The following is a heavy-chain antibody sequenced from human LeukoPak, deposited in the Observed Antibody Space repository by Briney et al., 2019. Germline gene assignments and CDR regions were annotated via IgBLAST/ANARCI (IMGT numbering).Heavy chain of an antibody. CDR2: VDPEDGET. CDR1: GYTFTDYY. J-gene: IGHJ4*02. D-gene: IGHD3-22*01. V-gene: IGHV1-69-2*01. Sequence: ASVKVSCKVSGYTFTDYYMHWVQQAPGKGLEWMGLVDPEDGETIYAEKFQGRATITADTSTDTAYMELSSLRSEDTAVYYCATIYSGDSSGYYRPLGYWGQGTLVTVSS. CDR3: ATIYSGDSSGYYRPLGY.